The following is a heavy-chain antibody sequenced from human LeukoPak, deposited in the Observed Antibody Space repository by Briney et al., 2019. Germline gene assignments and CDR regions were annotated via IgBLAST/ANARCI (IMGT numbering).Heavy chain of an antibody. Sequence: SETLSLTCAVYGGSFSGYYWSWIRQHPGKGLEWIGYIYYSGSTYYNPSLKSRVTISVDTSKNQFSLKLSSVTAADTAVYYCAREGIAAAGNYYGMDVWGQGTTVTVSS. CDR1: GGSFSGYY. D-gene: IGHD6-13*01. V-gene: IGHV4-31*11. CDR3: AREGIAAAGNYYGMDV. J-gene: IGHJ6*02. CDR2: IYYSGST.